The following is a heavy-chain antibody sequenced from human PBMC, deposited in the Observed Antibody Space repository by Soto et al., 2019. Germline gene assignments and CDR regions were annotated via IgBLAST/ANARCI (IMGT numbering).Heavy chain of an antibody. D-gene: IGHD3-9*01. CDR3: ARDAPPGILTGYYDY. V-gene: IGHV3-7*01. CDR1: GFNFRSYW. Sequence: GGSLRLSCAASGFNFRSYWMNWVRQAPGKGLEWVAIIKQDASEKLYVDSVKGRFSISRDNAQNSLYLQMNSLGAEDTAVYYCARDAPPGILTGYYDYWGQGTLVTVSS. CDR2: IKQDASEK. J-gene: IGHJ4*02.